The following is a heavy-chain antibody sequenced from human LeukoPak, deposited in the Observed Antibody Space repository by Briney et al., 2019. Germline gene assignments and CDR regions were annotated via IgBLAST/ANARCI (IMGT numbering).Heavy chain of an antibody. V-gene: IGHV4-38-2*02. Sequence: SETLSLTCTVSGYSISSGYYWGWIRQPPGKGPEWIGSIYHSGSTYYNPSLKSRVTISVDKSKNQFSLKLSSVTAADTAVYYCARSLEYCTNGVCYNNLDYWGQGTLVTVSS. J-gene: IGHJ4*02. D-gene: IGHD2-8*01. CDR3: ARSLEYCTNGVCYNNLDY. CDR2: IYHSGST. CDR1: GYSISSGYY.